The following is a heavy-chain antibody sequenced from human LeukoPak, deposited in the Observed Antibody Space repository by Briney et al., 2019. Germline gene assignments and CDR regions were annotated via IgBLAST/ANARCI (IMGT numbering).Heavy chain of an antibody. CDR3: ARSLGYGDYGFWGHPGWFDP. CDR1: GFTFSSYW. V-gene: IGHV3-7*01. J-gene: IGHJ5*02. D-gene: IGHD4-17*01. CDR2: IKQDGSEK. Sequence: PGGSLRLSCAASGFTFSSYWMSWVRQAPGKGLEWVANIKQDGSEKYYVDSVKGRFTISRDNAKNSLYLQMSSLRAEDTAVYYCARSLGYGDYGFWGHPGWFDPWGQGTLVTVSS.